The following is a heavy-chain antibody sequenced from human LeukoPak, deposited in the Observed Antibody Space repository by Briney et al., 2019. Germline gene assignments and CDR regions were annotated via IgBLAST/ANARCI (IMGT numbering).Heavy chain of an antibody. CDR3: ARVTAARCPDDP. D-gene: IGHD6-13*01. CDR1: GLTFSDYY. J-gene: IGHJ5*02. V-gene: IGHV3-11*01. CDR2: ISSSGSTI. Sequence: GGSLRLSCAASGLTFSDYYMSWIRQAPGKGLEWVSYISSSGSTIYYADSVKGRFTISRDNTKNSLYLQMNSLRAEDTAVYYCARVTAARCPDDPWGQGTLVTVSS.